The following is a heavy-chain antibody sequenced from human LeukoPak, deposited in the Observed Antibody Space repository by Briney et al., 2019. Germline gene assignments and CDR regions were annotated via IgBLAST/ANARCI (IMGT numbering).Heavy chain of an antibody. CDR3: ARVYSSGWFYYYYGMDV. CDR2: IHSDGTT. Sequence: GGSLRLSCAASGLTVSDNYMSWARQAPGKGLEWVSVIHSDGTTLYAVAVKGRFTISRDNSKNTLYLQMNSLRADDTGVYYCARVYSSGWFYYYYGMDVWGQGTTVTVSS. CDR1: GLTVSDNY. V-gene: IGHV3-53*01. D-gene: IGHD6-19*01. J-gene: IGHJ6*02.